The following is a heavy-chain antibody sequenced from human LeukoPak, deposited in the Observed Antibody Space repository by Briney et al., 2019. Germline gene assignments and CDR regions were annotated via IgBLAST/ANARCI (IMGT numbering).Heavy chain of an antibody. CDR2: ISGSGGST. J-gene: IGHJ3*02. CDR1: GFTFSSYG. D-gene: IGHD3-10*01. Sequence: GGSLRLSCAASGFTFSSYGMSWVRPAPGKGLEWVSAISGSGGSTYYADSVKGRFTISRDNSKNTLYLQMNSLRAEDTAVYYCAKRELLLDDAFDIWGQGTMVTVSS. V-gene: IGHV3-23*01. CDR3: AKRELLLDDAFDI.